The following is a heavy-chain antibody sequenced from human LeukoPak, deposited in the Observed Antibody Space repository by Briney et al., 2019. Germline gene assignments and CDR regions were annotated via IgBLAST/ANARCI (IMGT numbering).Heavy chain of an antibody. CDR1: GGSISSYF. CDR3: ARSATFGPDAFDF. CDR2: IYHSGST. Sequence: KPSETLSLTCTVSGGSISSYFWSWIRQPPGKGLEWIAYIYHSGSTNYNPSLKSRVTISVDTSKNQFSLKLSSVTAADTAVYYCARSATFGPDAFDFWGQGTMVTVYS. D-gene: IGHD3-10*01. V-gene: IGHV4-59*01. J-gene: IGHJ3*01.